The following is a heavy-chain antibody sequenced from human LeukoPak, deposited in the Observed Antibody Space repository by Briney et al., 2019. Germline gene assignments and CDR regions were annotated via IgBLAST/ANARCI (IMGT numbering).Heavy chain of an antibody. J-gene: IGHJ1*01. V-gene: IGHV3-21*01. D-gene: IGHD6-19*01. CDR1: GFTFSSYA. Sequence: GGSLRLSCAASGFTFSSYAMSWVRQAPGKGLEWVSSINSRSDKIFYADSVKGRFTISRDNAKNSLYLQMNSLRAEDTAVYYCAKDPDSGWYKAEYFQHWGQGTLVTVSS. CDR3: AKDPDSGWYKAEYFQH. CDR2: INSRSDKI.